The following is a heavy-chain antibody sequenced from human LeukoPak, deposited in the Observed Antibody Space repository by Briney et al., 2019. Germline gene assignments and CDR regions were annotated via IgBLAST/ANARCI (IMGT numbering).Heavy chain of an antibody. Sequence: PSETLSLTCTVSGGSIDSYYWSWIRQPPGKGLEWIGYIYYTGSTEYHPSLKSRVTISLDTSKNQLSLKLTSVTAADTAVYYCARVYQSAEYDFDYWGQGNLVSVSS. J-gene: IGHJ4*02. CDR1: GGSIDSYY. CDR3: ARVYQSAEYDFDY. CDR2: IYYTGST. V-gene: IGHV4-59*01. D-gene: IGHD2-2*01.